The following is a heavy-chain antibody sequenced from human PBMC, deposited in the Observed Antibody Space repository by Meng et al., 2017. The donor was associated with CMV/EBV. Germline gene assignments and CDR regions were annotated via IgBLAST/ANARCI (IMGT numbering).Heavy chain of an antibody. CDR1: LTCSKFW. Sequence: LTCSKFWKSWVRESGGEGREGVGRIKEGGSGTDYKNSVRSRVTIYRDNAMDSLFLQMRSLRAEETAVYYCARGLTICGVLKPPASFRWGRGTLVTVSS. D-gene: IGHD3-3*01. V-gene: IGHV3-7*01. CDR3: ARGLTICGVLKPPASFR. J-gene: IGHJ4*02. CDR2: IKEGGSGT.